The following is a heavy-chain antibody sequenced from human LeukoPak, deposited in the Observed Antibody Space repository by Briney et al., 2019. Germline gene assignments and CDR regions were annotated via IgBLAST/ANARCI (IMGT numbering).Heavy chain of an antibody. J-gene: IGHJ6*03. D-gene: IGHD1-7*01. CDR1: GFTFSTYW. CDR3: ARGTGTRYYYYYMDV. CDR2: IRQDGSEK. V-gene: IGHV3-7*01. Sequence: GGSLRLSCAASGFTFSTYWMSWVRQAPGKGLEWVANIRQDGSEKSYVDSVKGRFTISRDNAKNSLYLQMNSLRAEDTAVYYCARGTGTRYYYYYMDVWGKGTTVTVSS.